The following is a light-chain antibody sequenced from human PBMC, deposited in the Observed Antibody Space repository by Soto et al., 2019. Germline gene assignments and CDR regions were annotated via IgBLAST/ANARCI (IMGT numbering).Light chain of an antibody. Sequence: QSALTQPPSASGSPGQSVTISCTGTSSDVGGYNFVAWYQQHPGKAPKLMISEVSKRPSGVPDRFSGSKSGSTAFLTVSGLQAEDEADYYCSSYAGSNIFVFGTGTKVTVL. CDR1: SSDVGGYNF. CDR3: SSYAGSNIFV. CDR2: EVS. J-gene: IGLJ1*01. V-gene: IGLV2-8*01.